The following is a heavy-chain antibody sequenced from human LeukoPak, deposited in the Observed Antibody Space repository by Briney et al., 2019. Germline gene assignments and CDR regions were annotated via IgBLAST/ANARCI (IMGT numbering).Heavy chain of an antibody. CDR3: TRYNNDHFDY. D-gene: IGHD1-14*01. V-gene: IGHV3-33*01. Sequence: GGSLRLSCAGSGFAFGGYGMHWFRQTPGKGLEWVAVIAYDGSRAFYADSVKGRFTISRDNSKNTMSVQMDDLRAEDTAVYYCTRYNNDHFDYWGQGTLVTVSS. J-gene: IGHJ4*02. CDR1: GFAFGGYG. CDR2: IAYDGSRA.